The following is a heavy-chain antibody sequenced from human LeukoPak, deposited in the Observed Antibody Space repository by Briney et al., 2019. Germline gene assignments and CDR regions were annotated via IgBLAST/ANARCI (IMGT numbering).Heavy chain of an antibody. CDR1: GYTFTGYY. D-gene: IGHD3-22*01. CDR3: AREGDSSGSDY. J-gene: IGHJ4*02. CDR2: INTNTGNP. Sequence: ASVKVSCKASGYTFTGYYMHWVRQAPGQGLEWMGWINTNTGNPTYAQGFTGRFVFSLDTSVSTAYLQISSLKAEDTAVYYCAREGDSSGSDYWGQGTLVTVSS. V-gene: IGHV7-4-1*02.